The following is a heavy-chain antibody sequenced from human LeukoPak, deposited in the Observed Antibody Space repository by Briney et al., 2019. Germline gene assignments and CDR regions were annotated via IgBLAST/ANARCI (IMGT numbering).Heavy chain of an antibody. Sequence: GGSLRLSCAASGFTFSSYSMNWVRQAPGKGLEWVSYISSSGSIKYSADSVKGQFTISRDNPKNSLYLQMNSLRDEDTAVYYCARGHTDSSGYYRATFDNWGHGTLVTVSS. CDR2: ISSSGSIK. CDR3: ARGHTDSSGYYRATFDN. V-gene: IGHV3-48*02. CDR1: GFTFSSYS. J-gene: IGHJ4*01. D-gene: IGHD3-22*01.